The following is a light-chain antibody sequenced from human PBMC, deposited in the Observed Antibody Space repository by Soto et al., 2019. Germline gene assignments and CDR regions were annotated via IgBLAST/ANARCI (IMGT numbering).Light chain of an antibody. V-gene: IGKV1-5*03. CDR3: QQYTSYSP. CDR1: QSINNL. J-gene: IGKJ4*02. Sequence: DIQMTQSPSTLSASVGDRVTITCRASQSINNLLAWYQQKPGKAPKLLIYKASNFESGVPSRFSGNGSGTEFTLTISSLQPDDFATYYCQQYTSYSPFGGGTKVEIK. CDR2: KAS.